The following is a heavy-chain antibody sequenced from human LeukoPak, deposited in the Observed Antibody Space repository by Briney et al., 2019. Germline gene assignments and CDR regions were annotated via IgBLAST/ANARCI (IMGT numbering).Heavy chain of an antibody. Sequence: ASVKVSCKASGYTITTYVFSWVRQAPGQGLEWMGWISAYNDNTNYAQKFQGRVTMTRDTSTSTVYMELSSLRSEDTAVYYCARDPGSGSYQESYYFDYWGQGTLVTVSS. CDR2: ISAYNDNT. CDR3: ARDPGSGSYQESYYFDY. D-gene: IGHD1-26*01. CDR1: GYTITTYV. J-gene: IGHJ4*02. V-gene: IGHV1-18*01.